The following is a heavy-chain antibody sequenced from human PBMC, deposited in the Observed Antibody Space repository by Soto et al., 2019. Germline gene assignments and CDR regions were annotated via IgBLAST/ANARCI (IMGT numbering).Heavy chain of an antibody. CDR3: TKGGQGGYNYFDS. Sequence: EGQMLESGGGLVQPGGSLRLSCATSGFTFNIYAMSWVRQAPGKGLEWVSGISPTGGSAWFSVISGSGGSTCYADIVKGRFSISRDDSKNTLYLEMNNVSAEDTAVYYCTKGGQGGYNYFDSWGQGTLVTVSS. CDR2: ISGSGGST. V-gene: IGHV3-23*01. J-gene: IGHJ4*02. D-gene: IGHD1-26*01. CDR1: GFTFNIYA.